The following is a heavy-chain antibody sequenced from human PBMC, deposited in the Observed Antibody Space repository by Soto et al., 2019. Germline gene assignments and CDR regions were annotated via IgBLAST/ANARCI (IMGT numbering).Heavy chain of an antibody. CDR1: GGTFSSYT. Sequence: QVQLVQSGAEVKKPGSSVKVSCKASGGTFSSYTISWVRQAPGQGLEWMGRIIPILGIANYAQKFQGRVTITADKSTSTAYMELSRLRSEDTGVYYCARDGGCSSTSCYGSIDYWGQGTLVTVSS. CDR3: ARDGGCSSTSCYGSIDY. D-gene: IGHD2-2*01. V-gene: IGHV1-69*08. J-gene: IGHJ4*02. CDR2: IIPILGIA.